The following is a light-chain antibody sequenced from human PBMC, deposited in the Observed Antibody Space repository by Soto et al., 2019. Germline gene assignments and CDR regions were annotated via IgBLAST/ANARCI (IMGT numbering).Light chain of an antibody. V-gene: IGKV3-20*01. CDR2: DAS. Sequence: EMVLTQSPGTLSLSPGERATLSCRASQSVSSNFLAWYQQKPGQAPRLLIYDASNRATGIPARFSGSGSGTDFTLTISRLEPEDFAVYYCQQYGSSPRTFGQGTKVDIK. J-gene: IGKJ1*01. CDR1: QSVSSNF. CDR3: QQYGSSPRT.